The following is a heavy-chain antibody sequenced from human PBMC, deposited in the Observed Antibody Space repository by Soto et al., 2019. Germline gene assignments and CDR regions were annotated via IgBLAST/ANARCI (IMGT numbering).Heavy chain of an antibody. V-gene: IGHV1-69*06. CDR3: ARASPLDYYDSRGYSPLDY. Sequence: GASVKVSCKASGGTFSSYAISLVRQAPGQGLEWMGGIIPIFGTANYAQTFQRRVTITADKSTSTASMELSSLSSEDTAVYYCARASPLDYYDSRGYSPLDYWGQGTLVTVSS. D-gene: IGHD3-22*01. CDR2: IIPIFGTA. CDR1: GGTFSSYA. J-gene: IGHJ4*02.